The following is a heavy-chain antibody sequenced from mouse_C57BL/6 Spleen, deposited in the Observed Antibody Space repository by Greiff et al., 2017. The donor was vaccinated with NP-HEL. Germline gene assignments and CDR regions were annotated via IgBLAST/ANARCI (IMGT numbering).Heavy chain of an antibody. Sequence: EVKLMESGPELVKPGASVKIPCKAFGYTFTDYNMDWVKQSHGKSLEWIGDINPNNGGTIYNQKFKGKATLTVDKSSSTAYMELRSLTSEDTAVYYCARGGDYDYDRAFAYWGQGTLVTVSA. V-gene: IGHV1-18*01. J-gene: IGHJ3*01. CDR3: ARGGDYDYDRAFAY. CDR1: GYTFTDYN. CDR2: INPNNGGT. D-gene: IGHD2-4*01.